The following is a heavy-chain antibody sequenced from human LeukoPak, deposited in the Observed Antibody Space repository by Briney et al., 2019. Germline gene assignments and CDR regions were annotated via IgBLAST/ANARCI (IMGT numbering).Heavy chain of an antibody. Sequence: SETLSLTCAVYGGSFRGYYWSWIRQPPAKGLEWIGEINHSGSTNYNPSLKSRVTISVDTSKNQFSLKLSSVTAADTAVYYCARGKGGSWYPPFDYWGQGTLVTVSS. CDR3: ARGKGGSWYPPFDY. V-gene: IGHV4-34*01. CDR2: INHSGST. D-gene: IGHD6-13*01. CDR1: GGSFRGYY. J-gene: IGHJ4*02.